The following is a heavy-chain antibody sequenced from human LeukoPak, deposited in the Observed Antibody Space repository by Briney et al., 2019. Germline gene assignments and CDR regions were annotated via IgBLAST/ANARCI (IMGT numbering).Heavy chain of an antibody. J-gene: IGHJ4*02. CDR3: AREPYSSGWPPFDY. V-gene: IGHV4-59*12. Sequence: PSETLSLTCTVSGGSISSYYWSWIRQPPGKGLEWIGYIYYSGSTNYNPSLKSRVTISVDTSKNQFSLKLSSVTAADTAVYYCAREPYSSGWPPFDYWGQGTLVTVSS. CDR2: IYYSGST. D-gene: IGHD6-19*01. CDR1: GGSISSYY.